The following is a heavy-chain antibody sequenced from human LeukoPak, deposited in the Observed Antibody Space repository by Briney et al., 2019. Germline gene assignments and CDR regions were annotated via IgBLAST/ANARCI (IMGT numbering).Heavy chain of an antibody. V-gene: IGHV4-4*02. CDR1: GGSISSSNW. J-gene: IGHJ6*02. Sequence: DPSGTLSLTCAVSGGSISSSNWWSWVRQPPGKGLEWIGEIYHSGSTNYNPSLKSRVTISVDTSKNQFSLKLSSVTAADTAVYYCARTFSESYYYYGMDVWGQGTTVTVSS. D-gene: IGHD1-26*01. CDR2: IYHSGST. CDR3: ARTFSESYYYYGMDV.